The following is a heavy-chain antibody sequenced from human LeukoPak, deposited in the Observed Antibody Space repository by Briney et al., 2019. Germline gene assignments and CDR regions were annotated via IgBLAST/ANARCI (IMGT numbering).Heavy chain of an antibody. CDR1: GASISSYY. CDR3: ARHVAWLPPDY. Sequence: SETLSLTCTVSGASISSYYWSWIRQPPGKGLEWIGYIYTSGNTKYNPSLKSRVTISIDTSKNQSSLKLGSVTAADTAVCYCARHVAWLPPDYWGQGTLVTVSS. CDR2: IYTSGNT. J-gene: IGHJ4*02. V-gene: IGHV4-4*09. D-gene: IGHD3-22*01.